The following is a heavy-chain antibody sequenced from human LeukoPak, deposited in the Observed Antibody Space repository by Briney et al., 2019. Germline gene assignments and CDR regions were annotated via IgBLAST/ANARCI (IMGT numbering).Heavy chain of an antibody. CDR2: INHSGCT. V-gene: IGHV4-34*01. CDR3: ARGLNDSWTGENY. D-gene: IGHD3-3*01. CDR1: DGSLSGYY. Sequence: PSETLSLTCAVYDGSLSGYYWSWIRQPPGKGLEWIGEINHSGCTNYNPSLKSRVTISLDTSKSQFSLKVRYVTAADTAVYYCARGLNDSWTGENYWGQGTLVTVSS. J-gene: IGHJ4*02.